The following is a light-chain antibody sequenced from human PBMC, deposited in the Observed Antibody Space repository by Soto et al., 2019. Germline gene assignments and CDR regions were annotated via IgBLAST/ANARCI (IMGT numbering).Light chain of an antibody. CDR2: GAS. CDR3: QQYGSTWT. V-gene: IGKV3-20*01. CDR1: QSVSSSY. J-gene: IGKJ1*01. Sequence: EIVLTQSPGTLSLSPGDRATLSCRASQSVSSSYLAWYQQKPGQAPRLLIYGASSRATGIPDRFSGSGSGTDFTLNISRLEPEDCAVYYCQQYGSTWTFGQGTKVEIK.